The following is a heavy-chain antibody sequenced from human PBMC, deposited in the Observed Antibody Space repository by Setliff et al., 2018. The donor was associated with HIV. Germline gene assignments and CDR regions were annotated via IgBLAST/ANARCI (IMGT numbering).Heavy chain of an antibody. D-gene: IGHD2-8*02. V-gene: IGHV3-15*01. CDR2: IKSKTDGGTT. Sequence: PGGSLRLSCVASGISFSRDWMHWVRQAPGKGLEWVGRIKSKTDGGTTDYADSVRGRFTIYKDNSKNTLFLQMNSLTAEDTAVYYCAKDGSSGYYYYYMDVWGKGTTVTVSS. J-gene: IGHJ6*03. CDR3: AKDGSSGYYYYYMDV. CDR1: GISFSRDW.